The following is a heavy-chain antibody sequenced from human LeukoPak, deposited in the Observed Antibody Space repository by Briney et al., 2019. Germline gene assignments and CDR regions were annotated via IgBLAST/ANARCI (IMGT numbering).Heavy chain of an antibody. J-gene: IGHJ6*03. CDR3: ARARYSSSWYPIKYYYYYMDV. CDR1: GGTFSSYA. D-gene: IGHD6-13*01. V-gene: IGHV1-69*05. Sequence: SVKVSCKASGGTFSSYAISWVRQAPGQGLEGMGGIIPIFSTANYAQKFQGRVTITTDESTSTAYMELSSLRSEDTAVYYCARARYSSSWYPIKYYYYYMDVWGKGTTVTVSS. CDR2: IIPIFSTA.